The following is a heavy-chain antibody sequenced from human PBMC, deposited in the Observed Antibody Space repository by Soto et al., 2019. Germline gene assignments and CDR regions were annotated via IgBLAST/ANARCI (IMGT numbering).Heavy chain of an antibody. CDR2: ISYDGSNK. J-gene: IGHJ6*02. CDR3: ARDLVRNPQRHYYYYGMDV. V-gene: IGHV3-30-3*01. D-gene: IGHD2-8*02. CDR1: GFTFSSYA. Sequence: QVQLVESGGGVVQPGRSLRLSCAASGFTFSSYAMHWVRQAPGKGLEWVAVISYDGSNKYYADSVKGRFTISRDNSKNTLYLQMNCLRAEDTAVYYCARDLVRNPQRHYYYYGMDVWGQGTTVAVSS.